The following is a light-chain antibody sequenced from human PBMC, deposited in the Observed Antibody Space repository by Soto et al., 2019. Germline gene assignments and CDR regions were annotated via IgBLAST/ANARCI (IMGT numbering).Light chain of an antibody. V-gene: IGLV1-40*01. Sequence: QSVLTQPPSVSGAPGQRVTISCTGSSSNIGAGYDVHWYQQLPGTAPKLLIYGNSNRPSGVPDRFSGSKSGTSASLAITGREAEDGADYYFQSYDRSLSVVCGGGTKLTVL. CDR3: QSYDRSLSVV. CDR1: SSNIGAGYD. CDR2: GNS. J-gene: IGLJ2*01.